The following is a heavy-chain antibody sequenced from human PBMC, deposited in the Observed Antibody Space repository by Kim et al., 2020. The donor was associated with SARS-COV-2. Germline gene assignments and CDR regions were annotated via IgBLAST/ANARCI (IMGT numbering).Heavy chain of an antibody. D-gene: IGHD3-10*01. CDR2: IYYSGST. CDR1: GGSISSSSYY. J-gene: IGHJ4*02. V-gene: IGHV4-39*06. CDR3: ARAWVPAAYYFAY. Sequence: SETLSLTCTVSGGSISSSSYYWVWTRQPQGKGLEWIGRIYYSGSTYYNPSLRSRATLPVDTSKNQFPLTLSSVTAADTAVYYCARAWVPAAYYFAYWREG.